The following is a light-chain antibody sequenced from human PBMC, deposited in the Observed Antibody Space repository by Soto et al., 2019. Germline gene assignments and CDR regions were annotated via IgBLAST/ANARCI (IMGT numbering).Light chain of an antibody. J-gene: IGKJ1*01. V-gene: IGKV4-1*01. CDR1: QSVLYSSNNKNY. CDR3: QQYHNWPA. CDR2: WAS. Sequence: DIVMTQSPDSLAVSLGERATINCKSSQSVLYSSNNKNYLAWYQQKPGQPPKLLIYWASTRESGVPDRFSGSGSGTDFTLTISSLQSEDFAVYYCQQYHNWPAFGQGTKVDI.